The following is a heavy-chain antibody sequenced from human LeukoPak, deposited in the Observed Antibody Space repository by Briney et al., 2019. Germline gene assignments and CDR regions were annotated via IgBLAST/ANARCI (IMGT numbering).Heavy chain of an antibody. V-gene: IGHV6-1*01. CDR3: ARDGGVYYDILTGYYGESYYYYMDV. Sequence: SQTLSLTCAISGDSVSSNSAAWNWIRQSPSGGLEWLGRTYYRSTWYNDYAVSVKSRITINPDTSKNQFSLKLSSVTAADTAVYYCARDGGVYYDILTGYYGESYYYYMDVWGKGTTVTISS. J-gene: IGHJ6*03. CDR1: GDSVSSNSAA. D-gene: IGHD3-9*01. CDR2: TYYRSTWYN.